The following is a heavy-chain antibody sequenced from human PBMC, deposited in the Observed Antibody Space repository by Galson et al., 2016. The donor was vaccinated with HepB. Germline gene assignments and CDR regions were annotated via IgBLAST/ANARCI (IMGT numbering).Heavy chain of an antibody. Sequence: SLRLSCAASGFSLRNHALHWVRRAPGKGLEWVAVISSDGGNKYYGDSVKGRFTISRDESKNTIYLHMNSLRGEDSAVYYCARVNWKYAAYYFDYWGQGTQVTVSS. V-gene: IGHV3-30-3*01. CDR1: GFSLRNHA. D-gene: IGHD1-1*01. J-gene: IGHJ4*02. CDR2: ISSDGGNK. CDR3: ARVNWKYAAYYFDY.